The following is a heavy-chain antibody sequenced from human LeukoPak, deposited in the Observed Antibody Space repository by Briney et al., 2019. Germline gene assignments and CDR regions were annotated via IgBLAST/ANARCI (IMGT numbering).Heavy chain of an antibody. J-gene: IGHJ4*02. CDR3: VSFYETY. CDR1: GNYW. D-gene: IGHD2/OR15-2a*01. Sequence: GGSLRLSCAASGNYWMHWIRQVPGKGLVWVSHINSDGSWTSYADSVKGRFTISKDNAKNTVYLQMNSLRAEDTAVYYCVSFYETYWGRGTLVTVSS. CDR2: INSDGSWT. V-gene: IGHV3-74*01.